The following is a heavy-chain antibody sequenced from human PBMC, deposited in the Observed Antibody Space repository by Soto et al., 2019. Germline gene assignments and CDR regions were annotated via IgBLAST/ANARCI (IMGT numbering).Heavy chain of an antibody. J-gene: IGHJ3*02. D-gene: IGHD3-16*02. CDR2: IIPKLGSA. Sequence: SVKGSCKASGGGNLIDYRTTWVRRAPGQGLEWMGGIIPKLGSANYAQNFQGRVTVTRDASTNTVYMELRRLRSDDTAVYYCARFERGYIWGSYRYTDAFEIWGQGTMVTVSS. CDR3: ARFERGYIWGSYRYTDAFEI. CDR1: GGGNLIDYR. V-gene: IGHV1-69*16.